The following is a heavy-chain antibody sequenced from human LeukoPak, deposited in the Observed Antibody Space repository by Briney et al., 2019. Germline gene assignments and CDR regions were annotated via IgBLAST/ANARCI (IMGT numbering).Heavy chain of an antibody. CDR2: ISPNSGGI. J-gene: IGHJ5*02. CDR1: GYTFTGNY. D-gene: IGHD2-15*01. Sequence: GASVKVSCKASGYTFTGNYIHWVRQAPGQGLEWMGWISPNSGGINYAQKFQGRVTMTRDTSISTAYMELSRLRSDDTAVYYCVRAAYCSGGSCSDWFDPWGQGTLVTVSS. CDR3: VRAAYCSGGSCSDWFDP. V-gene: IGHV1-2*02.